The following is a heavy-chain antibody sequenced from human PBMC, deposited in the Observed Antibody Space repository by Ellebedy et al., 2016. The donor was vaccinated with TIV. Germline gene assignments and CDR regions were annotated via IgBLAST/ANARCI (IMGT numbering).Heavy chain of an antibody. D-gene: IGHD6-19*01. Sequence: MPSETLSLTCTVSGGSISSSSYYWGWIRQPPGKGLEWIGSIYYSGSTYYNPSLKSRVTISVDTSKNQFSLKLSSVTAADTAVYYCARTHTGYSSGQARNDAFDIWGQGTMVTVSP. CDR1: GGSISSSSYY. CDR2: IYYSGST. J-gene: IGHJ3*02. CDR3: ARTHTGYSSGQARNDAFDI. V-gene: IGHV4-39*01.